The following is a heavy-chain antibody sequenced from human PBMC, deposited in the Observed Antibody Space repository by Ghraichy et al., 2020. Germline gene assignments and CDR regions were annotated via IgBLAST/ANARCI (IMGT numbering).Heavy chain of an antibody. CDR2: IFHGGDT. CDR1: GYSISSGHY. CDR3: ARAQNSGSYYYYYLGV. V-gene: IGHV4-38-2*02. Sequence: SETLSLTCTFSGYSISSGHYWVWIRQPPGKGLEWIATIFHGGDTFYNPSLKSRVTISVDMSKNNFSLKVTSVTAADTAVYFCARAQNSGSYYYYYLGVWGNGTTVTVSS. J-gene: IGHJ6*03. D-gene: IGHD4-23*01.